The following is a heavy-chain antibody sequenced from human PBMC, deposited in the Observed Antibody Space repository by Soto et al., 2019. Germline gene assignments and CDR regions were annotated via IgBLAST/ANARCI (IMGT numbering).Heavy chain of an antibody. J-gene: IGHJ4*02. Sequence: GGSLRLSYAASGFTFSSYSMSWFRQAPGKWLEWVSGFRSGGDDETTYYADAVRGRFTISRDNSKNTLFLQMNSLRAEDTAIYYCAKKVNSGSGSQFFDYWGQGTLVTVSS. CDR3: AKKVNSGSGSQFFDY. CDR2: FRSGGDDETT. CDR1: GFTFSSYS. V-gene: IGHV3-23*01. D-gene: IGHD3-10*01.